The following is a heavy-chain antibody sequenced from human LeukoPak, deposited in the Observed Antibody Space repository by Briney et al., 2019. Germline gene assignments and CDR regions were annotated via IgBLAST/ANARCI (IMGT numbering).Heavy chain of an antibody. V-gene: IGHV4-59*12. Sequence: SETLSLTCTVSGGSISSYYWSWIRQPPGKGLEWIGYIYYSGSTYYNPSLKSRVTISVDTSKNQFSLKLSSVTAADTAVYYCARAIYYDILTGYSENWFDPWGQGTLVTVSS. J-gene: IGHJ5*02. CDR2: IYYSGST. CDR3: ARAIYYDILTGYSENWFDP. CDR1: GGSISSYY. D-gene: IGHD3-9*01.